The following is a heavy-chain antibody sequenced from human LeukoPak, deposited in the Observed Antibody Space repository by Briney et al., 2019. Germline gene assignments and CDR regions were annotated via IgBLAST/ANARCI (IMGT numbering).Heavy chain of an antibody. CDR2: IRSKAYGETA. Sequence: GGSLRLSCAASGFTVSSNYMSWIRQAPGKGLEWVGFIRSKAYGETADYAASVKGRFTISRDDSKAIAYLQMNSLKTEDTAVYHCTRDRGAYNLYDYWGQGTLVTVSS. V-gene: IGHV3-49*03. CDR1: GFTVSSNY. CDR3: TRDRGAYNLYDY. D-gene: IGHD1-1*01. J-gene: IGHJ4*02.